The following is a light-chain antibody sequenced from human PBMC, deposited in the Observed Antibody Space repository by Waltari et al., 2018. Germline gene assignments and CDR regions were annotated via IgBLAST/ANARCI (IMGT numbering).Light chain of an antibody. J-gene: IGKJ2*01. V-gene: IGKV1-5*01. CDR3: QQYNSILRT. CDR1: QRISSW. CDR2: DAS. Sequence: DIQMTQSPSTLSASVGDRVTITCRASQRISSWLAWYQQKPGKAPKLLIYDASSLESGVPSRFSGSGSGTEFTLTISSLQPDDFATYYCQQYNSILRTFGQGTKLEIK.